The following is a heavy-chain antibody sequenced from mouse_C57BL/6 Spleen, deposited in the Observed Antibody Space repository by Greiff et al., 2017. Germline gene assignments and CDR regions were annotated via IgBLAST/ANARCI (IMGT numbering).Heavy chain of an antibody. J-gene: IGHJ2*01. CDR1: GYTFTSYW. CDR2: IDPSDSYT. CDR3: ARGRGWDYDY. D-gene: IGHD2-4*01. Sequence: VQLQQPGAELVKPGASVKLSCKASGYTFTSYWMQWVKQRPGQGLEWIGEIDPSDSYTNYNPKFKGKATLTVDTSSSTAYMQLSSLASEDSAVYYCARGRGWDYDYWGQGTTLTVSS. V-gene: IGHV1-50*01.